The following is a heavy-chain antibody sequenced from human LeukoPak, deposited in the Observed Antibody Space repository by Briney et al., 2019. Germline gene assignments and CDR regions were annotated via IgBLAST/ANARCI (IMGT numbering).Heavy chain of an antibody. Sequence: GASVKVSCKASGYTFTSYYMHWVRQAPGQGLEWMGIINPSGGSTSYAQKFQGRVTMTRDTSTSTVYMELSSLRSEDTAVYYCARARVRDSSVPYYFDYWGQGTLVTVSS. CDR3: ARARVRDSSVPYYFDY. CDR1: GYTFTSYY. D-gene: IGHD3-22*01. J-gene: IGHJ4*02. CDR2: INPSGGST. V-gene: IGHV1-46*01.